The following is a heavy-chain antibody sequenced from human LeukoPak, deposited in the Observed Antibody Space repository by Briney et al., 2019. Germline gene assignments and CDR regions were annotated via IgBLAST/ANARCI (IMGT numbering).Heavy chain of an antibody. D-gene: IGHD6-13*01. CDR3: ARDRRAGTGEALDY. CDR1: GGSISSYY. J-gene: IGHJ4*02. Sequence: SETLSLTYTVSGGSISSYYWSWIRQPAGKGLEWIGRIYTSGSTNYNPSLKSRVTMSVDTSKNQFSLKLSSVTAADTAVYYCARDRRAGTGEALDYWGQGTLVTVSS. V-gene: IGHV4-4*07. CDR2: IYTSGST.